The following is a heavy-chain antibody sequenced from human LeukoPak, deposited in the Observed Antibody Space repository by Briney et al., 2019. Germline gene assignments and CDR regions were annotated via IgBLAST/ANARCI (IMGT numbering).Heavy chain of an antibody. D-gene: IGHD6-25*01. CDR2: IYYSGST. CDR1: GGSISSYY. CDR3: GTTEHDSGDY. Sequence: PSETLSLTCAVYGGSISSYYWSWIRQPPGKGLEWIGYIYYSGSTNYNPSLKSRVTISVDTSKNQFSLKLSSVTAADTAVYFCGTTEHDSGDYWGQGTLVTVSS. V-gene: IGHV4-59*01. J-gene: IGHJ4*02.